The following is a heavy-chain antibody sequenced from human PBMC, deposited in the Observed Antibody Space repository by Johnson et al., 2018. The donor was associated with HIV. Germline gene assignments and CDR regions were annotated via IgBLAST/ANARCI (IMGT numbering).Heavy chain of an antibody. J-gene: IGHJ3*02. CDR3: ARIGLPYYYGSGSYSHDAFDI. CDR2: ISWNSGSI. D-gene: IGHD3-10*01. CDR1: GFTFDDYA. Sequence: VQLVESGGGLVQPGRSLRLSCAASGFTFDDYAMHWVRQAPGKGLEWVSGISWNSGSIGYADSVKGRFTISRDNAKNSLYLQMNSLRPEDTALYYCARIGLPYYYGSGSYSHDAFDIWGQGTMVTVSS. V-gene: IGHV3-9*01.